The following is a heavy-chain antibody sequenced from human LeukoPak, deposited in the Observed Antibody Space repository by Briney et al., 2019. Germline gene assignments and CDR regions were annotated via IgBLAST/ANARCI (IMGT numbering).Heavy chain of an antibody. D-gene: IGHD3-3*01. CDR2: ISGSGGST. V-gene: IGHV3-23*01. CDR3: APTGGFWSAPFDY. Sequence: GGSLRLSCAASGFTFSSYGMSWVRQAPGKGLEWVSAISGSGGSTYYADSVKGRFTISRDNSKNTLYLQMSSLRAEDTAVYYCAPTGGFWSAPFDYWGQGTLVTVSS. CDR1: GFTFSSYG. J-gene: IGHJ4*02.